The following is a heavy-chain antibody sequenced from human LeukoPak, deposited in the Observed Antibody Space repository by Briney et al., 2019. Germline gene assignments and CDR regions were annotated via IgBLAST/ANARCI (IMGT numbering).Heavy chain of an antibody. V-gene: IGHV4-34*01. Sequence: PSETLSLTCAVYGGSFSGYYWNWIRQPPGKGLEWIGEINHSGSTTYNPSLKSRVTISIDTSKNHFSLKLSSVTAADTAVYYCARHKRGILYWGQGTLVTVSS. D-gene: IGHD3-10*01. CDR1: GGSFSGYY. CDR2: INHSGST. CDR3: ARHKRGILY. J-gene: IGHJ4*02.